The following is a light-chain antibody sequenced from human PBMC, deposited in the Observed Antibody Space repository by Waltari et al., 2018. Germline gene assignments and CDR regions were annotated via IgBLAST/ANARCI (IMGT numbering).Light chain of an antibody. CDR3: QKYGTRPAT. V-gene: IGKV3-20*01. CDR1: QSVGRT. J-gene: IGKJ1*01. CDR2: DAS. Sequence: EIVLTQYPASLSLSPGDRATLPCRASQSVGRTLAWYQQRPGQAPRLLIYDASSRATGIPDRFSGSGSGTDFSLTISRLEPEDFAVYYCQKYGTRPATFGQGTKVEVK.